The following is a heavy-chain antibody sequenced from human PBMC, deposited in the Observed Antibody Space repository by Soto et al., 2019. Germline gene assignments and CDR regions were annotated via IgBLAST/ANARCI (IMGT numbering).Heavy chain of an antibody. CDR1: GFTFTSYW. V-gene: IGHV3-74*01. Sequence: EVQLVESGGDLVQPGGSLRLSCAASGFTFTSYWVHWVRQAPGKGLVWVSRINSDGTTANYADSVTGRFTISRDSAKNTVYLQMNSLRVEDTAVYYCARGIKNYYGVDVWGQGTTVTVSS. J-gene: IGHJ6*02. CDR2: INSDGTTA. CDR3: ARGIKNYYGVDV.